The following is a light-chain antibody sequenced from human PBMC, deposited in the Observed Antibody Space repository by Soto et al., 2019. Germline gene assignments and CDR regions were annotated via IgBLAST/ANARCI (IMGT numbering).Light chain of an antibody. CDR1: KLGNKY. J-gene: IGLJ2*01. V-gene: IGLV3-1*01. Sequence: SSELTQPPSVSVSPGQTASITCSGDKLGNKYAYWYQQKPGQSPALVIYQDIKRPSGIPERFSGSNSGNTATLTISGTQAMDEADYYCQAWDSSTVVFGGGTKLTVL. CDR3: QAWDSSTVV. CDR2: QDI.